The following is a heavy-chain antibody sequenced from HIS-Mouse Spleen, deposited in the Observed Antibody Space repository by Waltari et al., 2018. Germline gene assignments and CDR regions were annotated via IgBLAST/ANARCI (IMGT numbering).Heavy chain of an antibody. Sequence: QLQLQESGPGLVKPSETLSLTCTVSGGSISSSSSYWGWIRQPPGTGREWIGSIYYSGSTYYTPSLKSRVTISVDTSKNQFSLKLSSVTAADTAVYYCAREIPYSSSWYDWYFDLWGRGTLVTVSS. CDR2: IYYSGST. D-gene: IGHD6-13*01. CDR1: GGSISSSSSY. V-gene: IGHV4-39*07. J-gene: IGHJ2*01. CDR3: AREIPYSSSWYDWYFDL.